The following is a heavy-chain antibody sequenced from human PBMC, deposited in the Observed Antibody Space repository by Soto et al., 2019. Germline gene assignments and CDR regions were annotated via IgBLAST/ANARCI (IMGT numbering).Heavy chain of an antibody. CDR3: AIGNKRHGVYCDLIAV. Sequence: SETLSLTCTVPGGSISSYYCSWIRQPPGKGLEWIGYIYYSGSTNYNPSLKSRVTISIDTSKNQFSLKLSSVTAADTTVYYCAIGNKRHGVYCDLIAVWAKRSSVTVSS. CDR1: GGSISSYY. J-gene: IGHJ6*04. V-gene: IGHV4-59*12. CDR2: IYYSGST. D-gene: IGHD6-25*01.